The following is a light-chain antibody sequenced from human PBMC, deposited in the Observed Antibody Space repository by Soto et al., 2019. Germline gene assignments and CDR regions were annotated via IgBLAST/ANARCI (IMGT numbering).Light chain of an antibody. CDR1: QIITTW. Sequence: DIQMTQSPSTLSASVGDRVTITCRASQIITTWLAWYQQKPGKAPKLLIYKTSSLESGVPSTFSGSGSGTEFTLTISSLQPDDFGTYYCQQYNTYPYTFGQGTKLEIK. CDR2: KTS. J-gene: IGKJ2*01. V-gene: IGKV1-5*03. CDR3: QQYNTYPYT.